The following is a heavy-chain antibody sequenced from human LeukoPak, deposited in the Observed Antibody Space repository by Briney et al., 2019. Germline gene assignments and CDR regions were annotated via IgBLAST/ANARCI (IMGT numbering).Heavy chain of an antibody. Sequence: PSETLSLTCTVSGGSISSYYWSWIRQPPGKGLEWIGYIYYSGSTNYNPSLKSRVTISVDTSKNQFSLKLSSVTTADTAVYYCARVESGSYYYFDYWGQGTLVTVSS. CDR3: ARVESGSYYYFDY. CDR1: GGSISSYY. J-gene: IGHJ4*02. V-gene: IGHV4-59*01. D-gene: IGHD1-26*01. CDR2: IYYSGST.